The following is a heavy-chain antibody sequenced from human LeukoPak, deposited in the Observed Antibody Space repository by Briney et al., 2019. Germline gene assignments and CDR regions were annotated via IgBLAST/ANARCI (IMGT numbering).Heavy chain of an antibody. Sequence: SETLSLTCSVSSGSIDNEHWCWVRQPPGKGLEWIGHTLYGGSNKFNPSLESRVTISVDRSKNQFSLTLISVTAADTAVYYGVSLLIGGAGRGNWGQGSLVTVSS. CDR3: VSLLIGGAGRGN. CDR2: TLYGGSN. V-gene: IGHV4-59*12. CDR1: SGSIDNEH. D-gene: IGHD3-10*01. J-gene: IGHJ4*02.